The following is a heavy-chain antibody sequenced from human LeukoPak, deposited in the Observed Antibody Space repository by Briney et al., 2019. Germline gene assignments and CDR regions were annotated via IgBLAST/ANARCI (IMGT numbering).Heavy chain of an antibody. V-gene: IGHV3-21*01. CDR1: GFTFSSHS. CDR2: IGSSSSSI. Sequence: GGSLRLSCAASGFTFSSHSMNWVRQAPGKGLEWVSAIGSSSSSIYYADSVKGRFTISRDNAKNSLYLQMNSLRAEDTAVYYCARESSEAFDIWGQGTMVTVSS. J-gene: IGHJ3*02. D-gene: IGHD2-2*01. CDR3: ARESSEAFDI.